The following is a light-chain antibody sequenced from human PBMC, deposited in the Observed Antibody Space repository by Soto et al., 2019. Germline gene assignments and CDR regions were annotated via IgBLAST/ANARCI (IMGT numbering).Light chain of an antibody. CDR3: QQRSNWPSGLT. CDR2: DAS. J-gene: IGKJ4*01. Sequence: EIVLTQSPATLSLSPGERATLSCRASQSVSSYLAWYQQKPGQAPRLLIYDASNRATGIPARFSGSGSGTDFTLTISSLEPEDFEVYYCQQRSNWPSGLTFGGGTRVDIK. CDR1: QSVSSY. V-gene: IGKV3-11*01.